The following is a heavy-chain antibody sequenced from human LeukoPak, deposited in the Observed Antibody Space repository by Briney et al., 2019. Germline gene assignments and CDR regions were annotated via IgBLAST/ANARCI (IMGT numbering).Heavy chain of an antibody. D-gene: IGHD1-7*01. CDR3: TANWDYYFDY. CDR1: GFTVSSNY. J-gene: IGHJ4*02. V-gene: IGHV3-66*01. Sequence: GGSLRLSCAASGFTVSSNYMSWVRQAPGKGLEWVSVIYSGGSTYYADSVKGRFTISRDDSKNTLYLQMNSLKTEDTAVYYCTANWDYYFDYWGQGTLVTVSS. CDR2: IYSGGST.